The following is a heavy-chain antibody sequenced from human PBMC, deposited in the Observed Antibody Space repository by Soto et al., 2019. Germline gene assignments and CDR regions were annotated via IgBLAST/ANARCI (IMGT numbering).Heavy chain of an antibody. Sequence: ASVKVSCKASGYTFTSCDISWVRQATGQGLEWMGWMNPNSGNTGYAQKFQGRVTMTRNTSISTAYMELSSLRSEDTAVYYCARSVPGETYAFDIWGQGTMVTVSS. V-gene: IGHV1-8*01. J-gene: IGHJ3*02. CDR3: ARSVPGETYAFDI. D-gene: IGHD4-17*01. CDR2: MNPNSGNT. CDR1: GYTFTSCD.